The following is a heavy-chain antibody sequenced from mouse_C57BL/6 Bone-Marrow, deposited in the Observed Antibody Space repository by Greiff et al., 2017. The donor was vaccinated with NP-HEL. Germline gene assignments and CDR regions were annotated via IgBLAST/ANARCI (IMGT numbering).Heavy chain of an antibody. CDR3: AINGLYYAMDY. V-gene: IGHV2-9-1*01. CDR2: IWTGGGT. J-gene: IGHJ4*01. Sequence: QVQLQQSGPGLVAPSQSLSITCTVSGFSLTSYAISWVRQPPGKGLEWLGVIWTGGGTNSNSALISRLSISKDNSKNQVFLKKNRLQTDDTARYYCAINGLYYAMDYWGQGPSVTVSS. CDR1: GFSLTSYA.